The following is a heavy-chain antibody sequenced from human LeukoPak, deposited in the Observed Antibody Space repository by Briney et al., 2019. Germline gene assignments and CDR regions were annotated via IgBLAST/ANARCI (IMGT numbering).Heavy chain of an antibody. V-gene: IGHV3-21*01. CDR2: ISSSSDHI. CDR1: GFTFSSCN. CDR3: ARAPPGYGGNSDC. Sequence: GGSLRLSCAASGFTFSSCNMNWVRQAPGKGLEWVSFISSSSDHIYYADSVKGRFTISRDNAKNSLYLHMNSPRAADTAVYYCARAPPGYGGNSDCWGQGTLVTVSS. D-gene: IGHD4-23*01. J-gene: IGHJ4*02.